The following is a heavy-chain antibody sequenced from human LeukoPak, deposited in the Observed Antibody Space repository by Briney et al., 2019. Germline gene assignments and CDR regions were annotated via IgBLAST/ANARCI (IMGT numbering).Heavy chain of an antibody. CDR2: ISYDGSNK. V-gene: IGHV3-30*18. Sequence: GSSLRLSCAASGFPFSSYGMHWVREAPGKGLEWVAVISYDGSNKYYADSVKGRFTISSDNSKNTLYQQMNSLNAEDTAVYYCAKGLINYGDLTLGYWGQGTLVTVSS. J-gene: IGHJ4*02. CDR1: GFPFSSYG. D-gene: IGHD4-17*01. CDR3: AKGLINYGDLTLGY.